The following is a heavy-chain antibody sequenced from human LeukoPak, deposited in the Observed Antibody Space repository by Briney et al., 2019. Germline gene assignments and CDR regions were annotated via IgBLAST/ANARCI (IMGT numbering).Heavy chain of an antibody. Sequence: GGSLRLSCAASRFTFSSYVMSWVRQAPGKGLEWVSAISDSGGSTYYADSVKGRFTISRDNSKNTLYLQMNSLRAEDTAVYYCAKRGAEVGATVAPGDYWGQGTLVTVSS. CDR2: ISDSGGST. J-gene: IGHJ4*02. V-gene: IGHV3-23*01. D-gene: IGHD1-26*01. CDR3: AKRGAEVGATVAPGDY. CDR1: RFTFSSYV.